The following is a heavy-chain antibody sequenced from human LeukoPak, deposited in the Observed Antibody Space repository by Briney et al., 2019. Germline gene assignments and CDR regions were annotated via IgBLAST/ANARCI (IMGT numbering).Heavy chain of an antibody. D-gene: IGHD2-15*01. J-gene: IGHJ4*02. CDR1: ELTLSSNY. V-gene: IGHV3-53*01. CDR2: IYSGGST. Sequence: GGSLRLSCAASELTLSSNYMSWIRQAPGRGLEWVSFIYSGGSTYYADSVRGRFIISKDNSKNALYLQMNSLRAEDTAVYYCARRAGSYSHSYDYWGQGTLVTVSS. CDR3: ARRAGSYSHSYDY.